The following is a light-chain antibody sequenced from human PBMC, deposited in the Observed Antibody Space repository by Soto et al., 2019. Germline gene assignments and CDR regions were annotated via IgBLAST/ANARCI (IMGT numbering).Light chain of an antibody. Sequence: DIQMTQSPSSLSASVGDRVTITCRASQGISNYLAWYQQKPGKVPKLLIYAASTWQSGVPSRFSGSGSGTDFTITISSLQPEDVATYYCQKYNSAPRTFGQGTKVEIK. V-gene: IGKV1-27*01. J-gene: IGKJ1*01. CDR2: AAS. CDR1: QGISNY. CDR3: QKYNSAPRT.